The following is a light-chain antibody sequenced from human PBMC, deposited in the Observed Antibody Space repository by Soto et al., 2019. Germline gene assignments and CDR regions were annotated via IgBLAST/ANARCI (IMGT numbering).Light chain of an antibody. CDR3: QQHSNWPLT. CDR2: GAS. Sequence: EIVLTQSPGTLSLSPGEGASLSCRASQSVSNSYLAWYQQKPGQSPRLLIYGASSRATGIPDRFSGSGSGTDFTLTISRLEPEDFAVYYCQQHSNWPLTFGGGTRVEIK. CDR1: QSVSNSY. V-gene: IGKV3-20*01. J-gene: IGKJ4*01.